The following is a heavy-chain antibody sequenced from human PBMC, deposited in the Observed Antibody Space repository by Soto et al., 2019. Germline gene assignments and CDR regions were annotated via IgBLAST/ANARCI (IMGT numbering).Heavy chain of an antibody. V-gene: IGHV1-69*13. J-gene: IGHJ3*02. D-gene: IGHD4-17*01. CDR2: IIPIFGTA. CDR3: ASPSYGDYVYAFDI. Sequence: GASVKVSCKASGGTFSSYAISWVRQAPGQGLEWMGGIIPIFGTANYAQKFQGRVTITADESTSTAYMELSSLRSEDTAVYYCASPSYGDYVYAFDIWGQGTMVTVSS. CDR1: GGTFSSYA.